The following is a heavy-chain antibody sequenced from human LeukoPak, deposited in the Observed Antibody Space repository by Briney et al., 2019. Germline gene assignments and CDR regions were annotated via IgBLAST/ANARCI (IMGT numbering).Heavy chain of an antibody. V-gene: IGHV1-69*05. D-gene: IGHD6-13*01. CDR2: IIPIFGTA. CDR3: ARRSAADDLRLDY. CDR1: GGTFSSYA. Sequence: SVKVSCKASGGTFSSYAISWVRQAPGQGLEWMGGIIPIFGTANYAQKFQGRVTITTDESTSTAYMELSSLRSEDTAVYYCARRSAADDLRLDYWGQGTLVTVSS. J-gene: IGHJ4*02.